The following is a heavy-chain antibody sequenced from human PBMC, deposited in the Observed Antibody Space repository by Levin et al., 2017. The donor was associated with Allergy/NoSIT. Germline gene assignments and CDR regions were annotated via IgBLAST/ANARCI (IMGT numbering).Heavy chain of an antibody. CDR2: ISGSGTTI. CDR3: AKDDNMDGSYYA. V-gene: IGHV3-11*01. J-gene: IGHJ4*02. D-gene: IGHD1-26*01. Sequence: GGSLRLSCAASKFTFSDYFMGWIRQAPGKGLEWVSYISGSGTTIYYADSVKGRFTISRDNAKNSLYLQMNSLGAEDTALYYCAKDDNMDGSYYAWGQGTLVTVSS. CDR1: KFTFSDYF.